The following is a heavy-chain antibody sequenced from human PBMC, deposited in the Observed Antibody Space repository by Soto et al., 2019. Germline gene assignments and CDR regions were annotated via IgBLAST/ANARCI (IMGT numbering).Heavy chain of an antibody. D-gene: IGHD2-2*01. J-gene: IGHJ6*02. CDR1: GGSISSSNW. V-gene: IGHV4-4*02. Sequence: QVQLQESGPGLVKPSGTLSLTCAVSGGSISSSNWWSWVRQPPGKGLEWIGEIYHSGTTNYNPSLKSRVTISVDKSKSQFSLQLSSVTDADTAVYYGARVVGGYYYGMDVWGQGTTVTVSS. CDR3: ARVVGGYYYGMDV. CDR2: IYHSGTT.